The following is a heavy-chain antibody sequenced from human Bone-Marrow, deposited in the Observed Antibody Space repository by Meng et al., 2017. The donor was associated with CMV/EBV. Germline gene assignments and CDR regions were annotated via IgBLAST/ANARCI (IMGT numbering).Heavy chain of an antibody. V-gene: IGHV3-7*01. CDR2: IKQDGSEK. J-gene: IGHJ4*02. CDR1: GFTFSSYW. D-gene: IGHD2-2*01. Sequence: GGSLRLSCAASGFTFSSYWMSWVRQAPGKGLEWVANIKQDGSEKYYVDSVKGRFTISRDNAKNSLYLQMNSLRVEDTAVYYCARVSGYCSSTSCYPCFDYWGQGTRVTVSS. CDR3: ARVSGYCSSTSCYPCFDY.